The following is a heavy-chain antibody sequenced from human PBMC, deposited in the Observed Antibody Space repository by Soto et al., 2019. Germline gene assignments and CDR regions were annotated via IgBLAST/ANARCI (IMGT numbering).Heavy chain of an antibody. V-gene: IGHV4-34*01. Sequence: LSLTCAVYGGSFSGYYWSWIRQPPGKGLEWIGEINHSGSTNYNPSLKSRVTISVDTSKNQFSLKLSSVTAADTAVYYCARETSSSGWYRPFDYWGQGTLVTVSS. CDR3: ARETSSSGWYRPFDY. D-gene: IGHD6-19*01. CDR2: INHSGST. J-gene: IGHJ4*02. CDR1: GGSFSGYY.